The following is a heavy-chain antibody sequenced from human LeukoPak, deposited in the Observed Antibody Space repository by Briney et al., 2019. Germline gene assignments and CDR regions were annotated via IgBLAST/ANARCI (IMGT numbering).Heavy chain of an antibody. CDR3: ARLARCRSSGWYCNFGFDP. J-gene: IGHJ5*02. CDR1: GGSISSYY. D-gene: IGHD6-19*01. V-gene: IGHV4-4*07. CDR2: IDARGNT. Sequence: PSETLSLTCTVSGGSISSYYWSWIRQPAGKGLEWIGRIDARGNTNYNPSLKSRVTMSVDTSKKQFSLKLSSVTTADTAVYYCARLARCRSSGWYCNFGFDPWGQGTLVTVSS.